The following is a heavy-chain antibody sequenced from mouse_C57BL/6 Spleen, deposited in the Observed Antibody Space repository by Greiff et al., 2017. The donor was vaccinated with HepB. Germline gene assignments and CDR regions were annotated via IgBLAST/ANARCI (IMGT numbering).Heavy chain of an antibody. Sequence: VQLQQSGAELVKPGASVKISCKASGYAFSSYWMNWVKQRPGKGLERIGQIYPGDGDTNYNGKFKGKATLTADISSSTAYMQLSSLTSEDSAVYFCARRCYAWGAFAYWGQGTRVTVSA. V-gene: IGHV1-80*01. CDR2: IYPGDGDT. CDR3: ARRCYAWGAFAY. J-gene: IGHJ3*01. CDR1: GYAFSSYW. D-gene: IGHD6-5*01.